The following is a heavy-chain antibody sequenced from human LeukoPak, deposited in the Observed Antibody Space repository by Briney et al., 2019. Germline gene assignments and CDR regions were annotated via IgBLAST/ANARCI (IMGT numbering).Heavy chain of an antibody. V-gene: IGHV1-8*01. CDR2: MNPNSGNT. Sequence: ASVKVSCKASGYTFTSYDINWVRQATGQGLEWMGWMNPNSGNTGYAQKFQGRVTITRNTSISTAYMELSSLRSEDTAVYYCARDLGSSWYSDYWGQGTLVTVSS. CDR1: GYTFTSYD. CDR3: ARDLGSSWYSDY. J-gene: IGHJ4*02. D-gene: IGHD6-13*01.